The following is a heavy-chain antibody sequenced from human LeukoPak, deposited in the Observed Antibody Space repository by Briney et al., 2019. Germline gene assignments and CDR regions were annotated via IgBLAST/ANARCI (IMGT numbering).Heavy chain of an antibody. CDR2: ISYDGSNK. Sequence: GGSLRLSCAASGFTFSSYGMHWVRQAPGKGLEWVAVISYDGSNKYYADSVKGRFTISRDNSKNTLYLQMNSLRAGDTAVYYCAKGGVEMATIGHNWFDAWGQGTLVAVSS. J-gene: IGHJ5*02. D-gene: IGHD5-24*01. CDR3: AKGGVEMATIGHNWFDA. V-gene: IGHV3-30*18. CDR1: GFTFSSYG.